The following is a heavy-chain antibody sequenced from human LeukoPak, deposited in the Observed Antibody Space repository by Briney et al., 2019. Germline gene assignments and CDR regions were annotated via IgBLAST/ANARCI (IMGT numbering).Heavy chain of an antibody. CDR1: GFTFSSYW. CDR2: IKQDGSEK. V-gene: IGHV3-7*01. Sequence: GGSLRLSCAASGFTFSSYWMSWVRQAPGKGLEWVANIKQDGSEKYYVDSVKGRFTISRDNAKNSLYLQMNSLRAEDTAMYYCARSRPIRPTFFDYWGQGNLVTVSS. D-gene: IGHD1-1*01. J-gene: IGHJ4*02. CDR3: ARSRPIRPTFFDY.